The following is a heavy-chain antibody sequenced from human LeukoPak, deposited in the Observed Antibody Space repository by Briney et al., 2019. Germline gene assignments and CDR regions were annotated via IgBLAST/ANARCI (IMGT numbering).Heavy chain of an antibody. CDR3: ARVRTRILHNGDAFDI. D-gene: IGHD2-15*01. Sequence: SVKVSCKASGGTFSSYAISWVRQAPGQGLEWMGGIIPIFGTANYAQKFQGRVTITADESTSTAYMELSSLGSEDTAVYYCARVRTRILHNGDAFDIWGQGTMVTVSS. CDR1: GGTFSSYA. CDR2: IIPIFGTA. V-gene: IGHV1-69*13. J-gene: IGHJ3*02.